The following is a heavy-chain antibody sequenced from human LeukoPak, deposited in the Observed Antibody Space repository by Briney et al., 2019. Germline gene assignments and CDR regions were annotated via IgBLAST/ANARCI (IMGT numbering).Heavy chain of an antibody. V-gene: IGHV3-7*01. D-gene: IGHD5-24*01. J-gene: IGHJ4*02. CDR2: IKPDGTEK. Sequence: GGSLRLSCEASGFTSSINWMSWVRQAPGKGLEWVANIKPDGTEKYYVDSVKGRFTISRDNSKNTLYLQMNSLRAEDTAVYYCARKRYNSINFWGQGTLVTVSS. CDR1: GFTSSINW. CDR3: ARKRYNSINF.